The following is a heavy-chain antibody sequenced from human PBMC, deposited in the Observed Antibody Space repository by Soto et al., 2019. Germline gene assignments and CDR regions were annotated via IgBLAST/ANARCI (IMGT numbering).Heavy chain of an antibody. Sequence: EVQLVESGGGLVQPGGSLRLSCAASGFSFSTYWMSWVRQAPGTGLEWVANIKQDGSETFCVDSLKGRFTISRDNAQNSLQLQMNSLRAAATAVYYCARDSGSGFYGQDYWGLDVWGQGTTFPVSS. CDR1: GFSFSTYW. D-gene: IGHD6-19*01. CDR2: IKQDGSET. J-gene: IGHJ6*02. CDR3: ARDSGSGFYGQDYWGLDV. V-gene: IGHV3-7*04.